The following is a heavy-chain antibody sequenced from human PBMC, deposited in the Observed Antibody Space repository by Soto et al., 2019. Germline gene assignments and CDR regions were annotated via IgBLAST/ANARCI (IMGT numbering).Heavy chain of an antibody. J-gene: IGHJ4*02. V-gene: IGHV3-23*01. CDR3: AKDPRYCTNGVCYKDY. D-gene: IGHD2-8*01. CDR1: GFTFSSYA. Sequence: GGSLRLSCAASGFTFSSYAMSWVRQAPGKGLEWVSAISGSGGSTYYADSVKGRFTISRDNSKNTLYLQMNSLRAEDTAVYYCAKDPRYCTNGVCYKDYWGQGTLVTVS. CDR2: ISGSGGST.